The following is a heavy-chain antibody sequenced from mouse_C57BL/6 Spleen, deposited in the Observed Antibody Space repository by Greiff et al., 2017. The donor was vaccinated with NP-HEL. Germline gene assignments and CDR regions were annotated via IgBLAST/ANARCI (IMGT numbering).Heavy chain of an antibody. CDR2: IDPSDSET. J-gene: IGHJ2*01. CDR1: GYTFTSYW. V-gene: IGHV1-52*01. CDR3: EREAVTETVGGYYCC. D-gene: IGHD4-1*01. Sequence: QVQLQQPGAELVRPGSSVKLSCKASGYTFTSYWMHWVKQRPIQGLEWIGNIDPSDSETHYNQKFKDKATVTVDKSSSTAYMQLSSLTSEDSAVCCCEREAVTETVGGYYCCRGEDTTLTGS.